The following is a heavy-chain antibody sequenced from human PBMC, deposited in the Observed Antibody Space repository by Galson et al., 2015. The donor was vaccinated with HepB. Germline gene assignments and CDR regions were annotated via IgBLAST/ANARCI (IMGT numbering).Heavy chain of an antibody. J-gene: IGHJ6*03. CDR1: GGTFSSYA. D-gene: IGHD6-13*01. CDR2: IIPIFGTA. V-gene: IGHV1-69*06. Sequence: SVKVSCKASGGTFSSYAISWVRQAPGQGLEWMGGIIPIFGTANYAQKFQGRVTITEDTSTDTAYMELSSLRSEDTAVYYCATGFGDKAAAGTYLYMDVWGKGTTVTVSS. CDR3: ATGFGDKAAAGTYLYMDV.